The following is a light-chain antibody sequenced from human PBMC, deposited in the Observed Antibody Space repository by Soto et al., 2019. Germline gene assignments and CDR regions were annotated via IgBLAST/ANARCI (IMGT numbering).Light chain of an antibody. Sequence: EIVMTQSPATLSVSPGERATLSCRASQSVSSNLAWYQQKPGQAPRLLIYGASTRATGIPARFSGSGSGTEFTLTISSLQSEDFAVYYCQQYNNWPPTLGHGTKVDIK. CDR3: QQYNNWPPT. CDR1: QSVSSN. CDR2: GAS. J-gene: IGKJ1*01. V-gene: IGKV3-15*01.